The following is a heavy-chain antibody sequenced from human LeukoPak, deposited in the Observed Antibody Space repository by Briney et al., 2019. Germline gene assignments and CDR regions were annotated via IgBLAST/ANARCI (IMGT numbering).Heavy chain of an antibody. CDR1: GFTFSSYG. Sequence: GGSLRLSCAASGFTFSSYGMHWVRQAPGKGLEWVAAIWYDGSNKYYADSVKGRFTISRDNSKNTLYLQMNSLKAEDTAVYYCARTNRIGSSCIDYWGQGTLVTVSS. D-gene: IGHD6-13*01. CDR2: IWYDGSNK. CDR3: ARTNRIGSSCIDY. J-gene: IGHJ4*02. V-gene: IGHV3-33*01.